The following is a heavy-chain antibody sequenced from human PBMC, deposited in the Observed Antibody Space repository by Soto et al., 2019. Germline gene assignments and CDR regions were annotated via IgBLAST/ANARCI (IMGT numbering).Heavy chain of an antibody. Sequence: EVQLVESGGGLVQPGGSLRLSCAASGFTVSSNYMSWVRQAPGKGLEWVSVIYSGGSTYYADSVKGRFTISRDNSKNTLYLQMNSLRAEDTAVYYCASSLWFGELSLDYWGQETLVTVSS. CDR2: IYSGGST. CDR1: GFTVSSNY. J-gene: IGHJ4*02. V-gene: IGHV3-66*01. D-gene: IGHD3-10*01. CDR3: ASSLWFGELSLDY.